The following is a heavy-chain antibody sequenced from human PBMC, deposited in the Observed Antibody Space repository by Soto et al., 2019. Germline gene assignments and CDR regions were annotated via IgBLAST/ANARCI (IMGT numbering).Heavy chain of an antibody. CDR2: IKSKTDGGTT. CDR1: GFTFSNAW. Sequence: PGGSLRLSCAASGFTFSNAWMSWVRQTPGKGLEWVGRIKSKTDGGTTDYAAPVKGRFTISRDDSKNTLYLQMNSLKTEDTAVYYCTLRYCSGGSCYFDYWGQGTLVTVSS. V-gene: IGHV3-15*01. D-gene: IGHD2-15*01. CDR3: TLRYCSGGSCYFDY. J-gene: IGHJ4*02.